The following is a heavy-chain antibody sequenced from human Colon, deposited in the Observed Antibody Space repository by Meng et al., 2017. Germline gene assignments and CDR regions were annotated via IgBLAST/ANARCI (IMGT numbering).Heavy chain of an antibody. CDR2: IEYRRSI. CDR3: AGGPWELDY. D-gene: IGHD1-26*01. J-gene: IGHJ4*02. Sequence: QVQRPGAGPGPGRPSGSPSLPCTVPGGSVQRGCYHWIRIRQAPGKGLELIGDIEYRRSIHLHPPLKSRVTMSVDTSKNQFSLNLSSVTAADTAVYYCAGGPWELDYWGQGTLVTVSS. V-gene: IGHV4-61*01. CDR1: GGSVQRGCYH.